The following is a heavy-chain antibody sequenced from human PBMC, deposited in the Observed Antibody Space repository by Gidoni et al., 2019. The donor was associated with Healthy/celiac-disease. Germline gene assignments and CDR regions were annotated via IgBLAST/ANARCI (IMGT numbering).Heavy chain of an antibody. CDR1: GYPFTSYG. V-gene: IGHV1-18*04. D-gene: IGHD2-2*01. CDR2: ISAYNGNT. J-gene: IGHJ5*02. CDR3: ARDRLVVVPAVSNWFDP. Sequence: QVQLVQSGAEVKKPGASVKVSCKASGYPFTSYGISWVRQAPGQGLEWMGWISAYNGNTNDGQKLQGRVTMTTDTSTSTAYMELRSLRSDDTAVYYCARDRLVVVPAVSNWFDPWGQGTLVTVSS.